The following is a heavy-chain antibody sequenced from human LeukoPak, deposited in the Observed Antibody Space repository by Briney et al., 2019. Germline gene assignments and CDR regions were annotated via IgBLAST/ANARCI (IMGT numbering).Heavy chain of an antibody. V-gene: IGHV4-59*01. CDR1: GGSISSYY. Sequence: KPSETLSLTCTVSGGSISSYYWSWSRQPPGKGLEWIGYIYYSGSTNYNPSLKSRVTISVDTSKNQFSLKLSSVTAADTAVYYCAREGNTNYFDYWGQGTLVTVSS. CDR2: IYYSGST. CDR3: AREGNTNYFDY. J-gene: IGHJ4*02. D-gene: IGHD2/OR15-2a*01.